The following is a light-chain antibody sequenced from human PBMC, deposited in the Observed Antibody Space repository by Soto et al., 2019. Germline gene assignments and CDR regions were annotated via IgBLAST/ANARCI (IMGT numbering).Light chain of an antibody. CDR1: QSVLYSSNNKNY. CDR3: QQYYGSPPRT. Sequence: DIVMTQSPDSLAVSLGERATINCKSSQSVLYSSNNKNYLAWYQQKPGQPPKLLISWASTRESGVPDRFSGSGSETDFTLTISSLQAEDVAVYYCQQYYGSPPRTF. J-gene: IGKJ1*01. CDR2: WAS. V-gene: IGKV4-1*01.